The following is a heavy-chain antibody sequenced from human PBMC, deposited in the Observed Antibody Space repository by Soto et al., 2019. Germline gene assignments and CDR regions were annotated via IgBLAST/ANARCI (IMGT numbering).Heavy chain of an antibody. J-gene: IGHJ1*01. CDR3: ARAPTSYSGSYYHFQH. V-gene: IGHV3-21*01. CDR2: ISSSSSYI. CDR1: GFTFSSYS. D-gene: IGHD1-26*01. Sequence: GGSLRLSCAASGFTFSSYSMNWVRQAPGKGLEWVSSISSSSSYIYYADSVKGRFTISRDNAKNSLYLQMNSLRAEDTAVYYCARAPTSYSGSYYHFQHWGQGTLVTVSS.